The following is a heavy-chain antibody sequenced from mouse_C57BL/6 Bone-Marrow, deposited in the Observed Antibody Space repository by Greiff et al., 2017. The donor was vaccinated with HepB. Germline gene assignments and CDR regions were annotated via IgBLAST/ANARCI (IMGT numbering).Heavy chain of an antibody. Sequence: VQLQQSGGDLVKPGGSLKLSCAASGFTFSSYGMSWVRQTPDKRLEWVATISSGGSYTYYPDSVKGRFTISRDNAKNTLYLQMSSLKSEDTAMYYCARLDYGSSWDWFAYWGQGTLVTVSA. CDR2: ISSGGSYT. J-gene: IGHJ3*01. D-gene: IGHD1-1*01. CDR1: GFTFSSYG. V-gene: IGHV5-6*01. CDR3: ARLDYGSSWDWFAY.